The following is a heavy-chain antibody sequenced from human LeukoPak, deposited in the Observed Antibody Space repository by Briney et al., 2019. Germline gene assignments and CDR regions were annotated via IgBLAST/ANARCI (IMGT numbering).Heavy chain of an antibody. D-gene: IGHD3-10*01. J-gene: IGHJ4*02. CDR2: IWYDGSNK. CDR1: GFTFSSYG. CDR3: YVRGVIEGFDY. V-gene: IGHV3-33*01. Sequence: PGGSLRLSCAASGFTFSSYGMHWVRQAPGKGLEWVAVIWYDGSNKYYADSVKGRFTISRDNSKNTLYLQMNSLRAEDTAVYYCYVRGVIEGFDYWGQGTLVTVSS.